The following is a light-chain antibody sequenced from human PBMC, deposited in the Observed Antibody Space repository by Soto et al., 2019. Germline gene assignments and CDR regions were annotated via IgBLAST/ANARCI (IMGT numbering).Light chain of an antibody. V-gene: IGKV1-16*02. CDR3: QHYNNIPFT. CDR1: QDIGTY. CDR2: AAS. J-gene: IGKJ3*01. Sequence: DIQMTQSPSSLSASVGDRVTITCRASQDIGTYLVWFQQKPGKAPKSLIFAASLLQSGVPSKFSGSGYETHFTLTISNLQPEDSATYYCQHYNNIPFTFGPGTKVDIK.